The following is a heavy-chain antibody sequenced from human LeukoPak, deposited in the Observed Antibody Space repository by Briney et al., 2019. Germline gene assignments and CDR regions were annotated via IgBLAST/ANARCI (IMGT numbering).Heavy chain of an antibody. CDR3: ARRSDLSSSWFFDY. J-gene: IGHJ4*02. Sequence: GESLKISCMGSGYSFSSYWIGWVRQIPGKGLEWMALIFPGDSDVRYSPSFEGQVTISADKSINTAFLQWRSLKASDTAMYYCARRSDLSSSWFFDYWGQGTLVTVSS. CDR1: GYSFSSYW. CDR2: IFPGDSDV. D-gene: IGHD6-13*01. V-gene: IGHV5-51*01.